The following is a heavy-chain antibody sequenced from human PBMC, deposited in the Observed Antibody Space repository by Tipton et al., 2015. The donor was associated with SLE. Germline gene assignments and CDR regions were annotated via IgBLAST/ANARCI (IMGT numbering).Heavy chain of an antibody. D-gene: IGHD6-19*01. CDR1: GFTFDDYG. CDR3: ARYVYSSGPDAFDI. CDR2: INWNGGST. J-gene: IGHJ3*02. Sequence: SLRLSCAASGFTFDDYGMSWVRQAPGKGLEWVSGINWNGGSTGYADSVKGRFTISRDNAKNSLYLQMNSLRAEDTALYYCARYVYSSGPDAFDIWGQGTMVTVSS. V-gene: IGHV3-20*04.